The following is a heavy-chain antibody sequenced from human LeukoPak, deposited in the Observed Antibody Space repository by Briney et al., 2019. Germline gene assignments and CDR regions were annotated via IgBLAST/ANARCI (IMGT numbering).Heavy chain of an antibody. J-gene: IGHJ4*02. CDR3: AKRQRQIVVVINYFDY. CDR2: ISGSGGST. D-gene: IGHD3-22*01. V-gene: IGHV3-23*01. CDR1: GFTFSSYA. Sequence: TGGSLGLSCAASGFTFSSYAMSWVRQAPGKGLEWVSAISGSGGSTYYADSVKGRFTISRDNSKNTLYLQMNSLRAEDTAVYHCAKRQRQIVVVINYFDYWGQGTLVTVSS.